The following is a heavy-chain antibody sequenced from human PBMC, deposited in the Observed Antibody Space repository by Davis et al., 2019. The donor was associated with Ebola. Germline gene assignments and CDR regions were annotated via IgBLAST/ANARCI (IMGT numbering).Heavy chain of an antibody. D-gene: IGHD2-2*01. V-gene: IGHV3-23*01. CDR2: ISGSGGST. J-gene: IGHJ6*02. CDR3: TTDRIVVVPAASAVIDYYYYYYGMDV. CDR1: GFTFSSYA. Sequence: GGSLRLSCAASGFTFSSYAMSWVRQAPGKGLEWVSAISGSGGSTYYADSVKGRFTIPRDNSKNTLYLQMNSLKTEDTAVYYCTTDRIVVVPAASAVIDYYYYYYGMDVWGQGTTVTVSS.